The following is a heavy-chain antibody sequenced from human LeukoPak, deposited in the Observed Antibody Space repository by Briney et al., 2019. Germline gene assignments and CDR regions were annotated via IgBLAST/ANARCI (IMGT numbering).Heavy chain of an antibody. V-gene: IGHV1-69*05. D-gene: IGHD3-22*01. J-gene: IGHJ6*02. CDR3: ARDPTYYYDSSGYHYGMDV. Sequence: SVKVSCKASGGTFSSYAISWVRQAPGQGLEWMGGIIPIFGTANYAQKFQGRVTITTDESTSTAYMELSSLRSEDTAVYYCARDPTYYYDSSGYHYGMDVWGQGTTVTVSS. CDR2: IIPIFGTA. CDR1: GGTFSSYA.